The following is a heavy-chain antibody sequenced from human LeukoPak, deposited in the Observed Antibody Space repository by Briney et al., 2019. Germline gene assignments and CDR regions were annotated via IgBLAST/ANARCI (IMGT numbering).Heavy chain of an antibody. V-gene: IGHV1-69*13. Sequence: SVKVSCKASGYTFTGYYMHWVRQAPGQGLEWMGGIIPIFGTANYAQKFQGRVTITADESTSTAYMELSSLRSEDTAVYYCARAYDSSGYSPYWGQGTLVTVSS. CDR3: ARAYDSSGYSPY. J-gene: IGHJ4*02. D-gene: IGHD3-22*01. CDR1: GYTFTGYY. CDR2: IIPIFGTA.